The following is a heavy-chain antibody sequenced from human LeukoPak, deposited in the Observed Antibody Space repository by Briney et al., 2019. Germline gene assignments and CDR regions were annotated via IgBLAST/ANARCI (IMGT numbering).Heavy chain of an antibody. CDR3: ARISITMVRGVIIEPFDY. D-gene: IGHD3-10*01. V-gene: IGHV4-59*01. J-gene: IGHJ4*02. Sequence: SETLSLTCTVSGGSISSYYWSWIRQPPGKGLEWIGYIYYSGSTNYNPSLKSRVTISVDTSKNQFSLKLSSVTAADTAVYYCARISITMVRGVIIEPFDYWGQGTLVTVSS. CDR1: GGSISSYY. CDR2: IYYSGST.